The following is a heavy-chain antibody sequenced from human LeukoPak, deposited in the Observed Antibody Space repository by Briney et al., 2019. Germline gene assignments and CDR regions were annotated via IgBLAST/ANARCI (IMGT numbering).Heavy chain of an antibody. CDR3: AKDTAQGYTYGTIEQDY. Sequence: GGSLRLSCAASGIAFSTCAMSWVRQAPGKGLEWVSVVSESGEITHYADSVKGRFTISRDNSKNTVYLQMNSLRAEDSAVYYCAKDTAQGYTYGTIEQDYWGQGTRVTVSS. J-gene: IGHJ4*02. V-gene: IGHV3-23*01. CDR2: VSESGEIT. D-gene: IGHD5-18*01. CDR1: GIAFSTCA.